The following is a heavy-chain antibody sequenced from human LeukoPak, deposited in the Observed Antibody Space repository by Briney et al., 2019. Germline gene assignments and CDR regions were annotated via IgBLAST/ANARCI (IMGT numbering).Heavy chain of an antibody. Sequence: PGGSLRLSCAASGFTVSSNYMSWVRQAPGKGLEWVSVIYSGGSTYYADSVKGRFTIPRDNSKNTLYLQMNSLRAEDTAVYYCARGLYYYDSSGYYYDYWGQGTLVTVSS. J-gene: IGHJ4*02. CDR1: GFTVSSNY. V-gene: IGHV3-53*01. CDR2: IYSGGST. CDR3: ARGLYYYDSSGYYYDY. D-gene: IGHD3-22*01.